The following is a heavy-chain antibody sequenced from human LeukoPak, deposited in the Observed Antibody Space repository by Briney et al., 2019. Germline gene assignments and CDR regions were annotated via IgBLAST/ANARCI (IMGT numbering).Heavy chain of an antibody. CDR2: ISGSGGST. J-gene: IGHJ4*02. Sequence: GGSLRLSCAASGFTFSTYAMSWVRQAPGKGLEWVSAISGSGGSTYYADSVKGRFTISRDNSKNTLYLQMNSLRAEDTAVYYCAKGSGYSSGWYFDYWGQGTLVTASS. D-gene: IGHD6-19*01. V-gene: IGHV3-23*01. CDR1: GFTFSTYA. CDR3: AKGSGYSSGWYFDY.